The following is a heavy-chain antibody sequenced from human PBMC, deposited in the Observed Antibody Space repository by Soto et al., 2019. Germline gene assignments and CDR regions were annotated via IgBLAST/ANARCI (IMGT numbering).Heavy chain of an antibody. D-gene: IGHD6-19*01. Sequence: EVQLVETGGGLIQPGGSLRLSCAASGFTVSSNYMSWVRQAPGKGLEWVSVIYSGGSTYYADSVKGRFTISRDNSKNTLYLQMNSLRAEDTAVYYCARDRYSSGWFAVGAFDIWGQGTMVTVSS. CDR1: GFTVSSNY. CDR3: ARDRYSSGWFAVGAFDI. CDR2: IYSGGST. J-gene: IGHJ3*02. V-gene: IGHV3-53*02.